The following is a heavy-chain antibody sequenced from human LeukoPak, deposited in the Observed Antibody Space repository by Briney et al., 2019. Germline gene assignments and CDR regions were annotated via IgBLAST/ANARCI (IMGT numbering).Heavy chain of an antibody. D-gene: IGHD3-10*01. CDR1: GFTFSSYP. Sequence: GGSLRLSCAASGFTFSSYPMTWVRQAPGKGLEWVSVISGRGGATYYADSVKGRFTISRDNSKNTLCLQMNSLRAEDTAVYYCARAAMVRGVDYFDSWGQGTLVAVSS. CDR3: ARAAMVRGVDYFDS. V-gene: IGHV3-23*01. CDR2: ISGRGGAT. J-gene: IGHJ4*02.